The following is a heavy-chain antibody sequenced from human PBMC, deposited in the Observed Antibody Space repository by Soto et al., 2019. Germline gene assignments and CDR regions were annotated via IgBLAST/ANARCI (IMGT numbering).Heavy chain of an antibody. CDR3: AKEYGSTWIDH. CDR1: GFTFSSYG. Sequence: GGSLRLSCAASGFTFSSYGMHWVRQAPGKGLEWVAVISHDGSNKYYADSVKGRFTISRDNSKNTLYLQMNSLRIEDTAVYYCAKEYGSTWIDHWGQGTPVTVSS. CDR2: ISHDGSNK. J-gene: IGHJ4*02. V-gene: IGHV3-30*18. D-gene: IGHD6-13*01.